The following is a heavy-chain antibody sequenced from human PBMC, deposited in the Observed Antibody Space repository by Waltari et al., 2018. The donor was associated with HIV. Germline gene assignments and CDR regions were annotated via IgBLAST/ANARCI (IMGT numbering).Heavy chain of an antibody. D-gene: IGHD3-3*01. J-gene: IGHJ3*01. V-gene: IGHV4-39*01. Sequence: QLQLQESGPGLVKPSETLSLTCSVSGGSINSTTYYWGWIRQPPGKGLDGIGNIYYSGTPYQNPSLKSRVTISVDTSKNHFSLKLSSVTAADTALYYCARHDYDFWSGSNAFDFWGQGTMVTVSS. CDR3: ARHDYDFWSGSNAFDF. CDR1: GGSINSTTYY. CDR2: IYYSGTP.